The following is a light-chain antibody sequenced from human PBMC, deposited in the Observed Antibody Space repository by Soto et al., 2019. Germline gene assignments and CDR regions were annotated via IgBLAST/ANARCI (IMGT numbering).Light chain of an antibody. Sequence: DIVMTQSPLSLPVTPGEPASISCRSSQSLLHSNGYNYLDWYLQKPGQSPQLLIYLGSNRASGVPDRFSGSGSGTDFTLKISRVEAEDVGVYYCMQALLTPTFGQGTKLEIK. CDR1: QSLLHSNGYNY. CDR2: LGS. V-gene: IGKV2-28*01. J-gene: IGKJ2*01. CDR3: MQALLTPT.